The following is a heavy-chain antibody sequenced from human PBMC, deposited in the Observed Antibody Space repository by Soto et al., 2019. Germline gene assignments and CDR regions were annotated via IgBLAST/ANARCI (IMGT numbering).Heavy chain of an antibody. CDR2: ISGGGDTT. J-gene: IGHJ4*02. V-gene: IGHV3-23*01. CDR3: AKGRGGSGSLTHRVDF. Sequence: EVQLLESGGGLVQPGGSLRLSCAASGFTFNNYAMTWVRKAPGKGLEWVSAISGGGDTTSYADSVKGRFTVSRDGSKNTLYLQMSSLGAEDTALYYCAKGRGGSGSLTHRVDFWGQGTLVTVSS. CDR1: GFTFNNYA. D-gene: IGHD3-10*01.